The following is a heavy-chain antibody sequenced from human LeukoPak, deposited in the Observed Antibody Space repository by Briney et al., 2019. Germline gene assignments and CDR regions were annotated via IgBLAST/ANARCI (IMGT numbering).Heavy chain of an antibody. J-gene: IGHJ4*02. CDR2: IYTNENT. D-gene: IGHD6-19*01. Sequence: SETLSLTCTVSGGSISIYNWNWIRQPAGKGLEWIWRIYTNENTFFNPSPKSRVTMSVDTSKNQFSLQLTSVTAADAAVYYCARSSDSSGYYGGGIIDYWGQGTLVTVSS. CDR1: GGSISIYN. V-gene: IGHV4-4*07. CDR3: ARSSDSSGYYGGGIIDY.